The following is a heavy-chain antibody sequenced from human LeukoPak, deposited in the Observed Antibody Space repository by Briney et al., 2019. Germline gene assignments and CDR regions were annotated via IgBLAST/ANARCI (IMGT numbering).Heavy chain of an antibody. CDR3: AREIPGRSYSGSTGGFQH. D-gene: IGHD1-26*01. V-gene: IGHV3-30*02. CDR1: GFTLSSYG. J-gene: IGHJ1*01. Sequence: GGSLRLSCAASGFTLSSYGMHWVRQAPGKGLEWVAFIRYDGSNKYYADSVKGRFTISRDNSKNTLYLQMNSLRAEDTAVYYCAREIPGRSYSGSTGGFQHWGQGTLVTVSS. CDR2: IRYDGSNK.